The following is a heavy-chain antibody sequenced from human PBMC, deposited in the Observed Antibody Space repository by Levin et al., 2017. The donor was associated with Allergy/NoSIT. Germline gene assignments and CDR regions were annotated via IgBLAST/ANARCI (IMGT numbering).Heavy chain of an antibody. J-gene: IGHJ3*02. CDR1: GGSIASGNYF. Sequence: SETLSLTCTVSGGSIASGNYFWSWIRQPPGKGLEWIGNIYYTGTTYHNPSLESRLSMSVDTSKKQFSLRLSSVTAADTAVYYCARESEDSQCDSGNYCGGFDIWGQGTMVTVSS. V-gene: IGHV4-30-4*01. CDR2: IYYTGTT. D-gene: IGHD3-10*01. CDR3: ARESEDSQCDSGNYCGGFDI.